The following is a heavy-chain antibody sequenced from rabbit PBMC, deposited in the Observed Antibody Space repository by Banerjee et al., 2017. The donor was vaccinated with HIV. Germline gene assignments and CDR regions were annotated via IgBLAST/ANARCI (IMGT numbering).Heavy chain of an antibody. CDR2: IYTGSSGST. Sequence: QEQLVESGGDLVKPGASLTLTCTASAFSFSSSYYMCWVRQAPGKGLEWIACIYTGSSGSTYYASWAKGRFTISRTSSTTVTLRMTSLTAADTATYFCARDLVAVIGWNFNLWGPGTLVTVS. V-gene: IGHV1S45*01. CDR3: ARDLVAVIGWNFNL. CDR1: AFSFSSSYY. D-gene: IGHD1-1*01. J-gene: IGHJ4*01.